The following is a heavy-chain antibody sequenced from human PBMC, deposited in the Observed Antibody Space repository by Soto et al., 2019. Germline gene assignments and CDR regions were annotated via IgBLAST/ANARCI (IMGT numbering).Heavy chain of an antibody. CDR1: GFTFSSYA. CDR2: ISGSGGST. J-gene: IGHJ4*02. V-gene: IGHV3-23*01. Sequence: EVQLLESGGGLVQPGGSLRLSCAASGFTFSSYAMSWVRQAPGKGLEWVSAISGSGGSTYYADSVKGRFTISRDNSKNTLYLQMNSLRAEDTAVYYCAKRIVVAGPGGRYFDYWGQGTLVTVSS. D-gene: IGHD6-19*01. CDR3: AKRIVVAGPGGRYFDY.